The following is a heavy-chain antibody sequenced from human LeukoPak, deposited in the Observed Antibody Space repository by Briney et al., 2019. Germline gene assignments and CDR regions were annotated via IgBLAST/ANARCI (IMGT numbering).Heavy chain of an antibody. J-gene: IGHJ5*02. CDR2: MNPNSGNT. D-gene: IGHD6-6*01. Sequence: ASVKVSCKASGYTFTGYDINWVRQATGQGLEWMGWMNPNSGNTGYAQKFQGRVTMTRNTSISTAYMELSSLRSEDTAVYYCATIAARPNWFDPWGQGTLVTVSS. V-gene: IGHV1-8*01. CDR3: ATIAARPNWFDP. CDR1: GYTFTGYD.